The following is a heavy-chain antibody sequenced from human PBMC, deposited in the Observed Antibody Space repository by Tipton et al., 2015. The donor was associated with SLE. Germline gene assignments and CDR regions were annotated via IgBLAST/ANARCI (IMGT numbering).Heavy chain of an antibody. Sequence: SLRLSCAASGFTFTSFAMNWVRQAPGKGLEWVSSISGSGGGRYYADSVKGRFTISRDTSKNTLYLQVNSLRAEDTAVYYCASQMTIRDAFDIWGQGTMVTVSS. CDR2: ISGSGGGR. CDR1: GFTFTSFA. J-gene: IGHJ3*02. V-gene: IGHV3-23*01. CDR3: ASQMTIRDAFDI. D-gene: IGHD5-24*01.